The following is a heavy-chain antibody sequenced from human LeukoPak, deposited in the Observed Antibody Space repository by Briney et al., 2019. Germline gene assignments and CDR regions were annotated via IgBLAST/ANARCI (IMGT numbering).Heavy chain of an antibody. D-gene: IGHD6-19*01. CDR1: GGSISSYY. CDR2: IYYSGST. V-gene: IGHV4-59*08. CDR3: ARQPLSYSSGWYAAWFDP. Sequence: SETLSLTCTVSGGSISSYYWSLIRQPPGKGLEWIGYIYYSGSTNYNPSLKSRVTISVDTSKNQFSLKLSSVTAADTAVYYCARQPLSYSSGWYAAWFDPWGQGTLVTVSS. J-gene: IGHJ5*02.